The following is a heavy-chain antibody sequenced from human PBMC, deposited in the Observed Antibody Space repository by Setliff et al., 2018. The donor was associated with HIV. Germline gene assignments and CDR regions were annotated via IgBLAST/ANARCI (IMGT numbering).Heavy chain of an antibody. V-gene: IGHV1-18*01. CDR2: ISAYNGNT. J-gene: IGHJ5*02. Sequence: ASVKVSCKASGYTFITNGITWVRQAPGQGLEWMGWISAYNGNTNYAQNFQGRVTMTTDTSTNTAYMELNKLRSDDTAVYYCARGKPIFGVNNWFDPWGQGTLVTVSS. CDR1: GYTFITNG. D-gene: IGHD3-3*01. CDR3: ARGKPIFGVNNWFDP.